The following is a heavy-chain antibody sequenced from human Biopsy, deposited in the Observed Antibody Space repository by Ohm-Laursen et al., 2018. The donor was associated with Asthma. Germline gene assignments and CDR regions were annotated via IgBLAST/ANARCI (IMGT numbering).Heavy chain of an antibody. CDR3: ARRGGVRRYFDY. J-gene: IGHJ4*02. V-gene: IGHV4-30-4*01. CDR2: IYYIGST. Sequence: SETLSLTCTVSGGSISSGAYYWSWVRQPPGKGLEWIGYIYYIGSTHYNPSLKSRVAISLDTSKNQFSLKLSSVTAADTAAYFCARRGGVRRYFDYWGQGTLVTVSS. D-gene: IGHD3-16*01. CDR1: GGSISSGAYY.